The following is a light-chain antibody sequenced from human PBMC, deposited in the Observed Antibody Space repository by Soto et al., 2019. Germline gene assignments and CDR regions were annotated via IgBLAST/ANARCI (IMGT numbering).Light chain of an antibody. CDR2: DVS. J-gene: IGLJ1*01. Sequence: QSALTQPASVSGSSGQSTTISCTGTSSDIGGYNYVSWYQQLPGEAPKLIIYDVSDRPSGVSTRFSGSKSGNTASLTISGLQAEDEGDYYCSSFTSRHTYVFGTGTKLTVL. CDR1: SSDIGGYNY. CDR3: SSFTSRHTYV. V-gene: IGLV2-14*01.